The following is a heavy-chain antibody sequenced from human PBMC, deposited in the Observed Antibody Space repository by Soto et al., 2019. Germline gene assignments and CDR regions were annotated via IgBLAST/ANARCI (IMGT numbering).Heavy chain of an antibody. J-gene: IGHJ4*02. CDR2: IYYSGST. CDR3: AIGLQWLADFDY. V-gene: IGHV4-31*03. Sequence: PSETLSLTCTVSGGSISSGGYYRSWIRQHPGKGLEWIGYIYYSGSTYYNPSLKSRVTISVDTSKNQFSLKLSSVTAADTAVYYCAIGLQWLADFDYLGQGTLLTVSS. D-gene: IGHD6-19*01. CDR1: GGSISSGGYY.